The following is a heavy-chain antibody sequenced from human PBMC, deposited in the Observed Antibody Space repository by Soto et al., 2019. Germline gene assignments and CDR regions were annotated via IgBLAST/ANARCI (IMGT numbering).Heavy chain of an antibody. CDR2: IDSDGSST. CDR1: GFTFGSYW. J-gene: IGHJ6*02. V-gene: IGHV3-74*01. Sequence: EVQLVDSGGGLVQPGWSLRVSCAASGFTFGSYWMNWVRQAPGKGLVWVSRIDSDGSSTTYADSVKGRFTTSRDNAKNTLYLQMSSRRVEDTAVYYCARGRPYGMDVWGQGTTVTVSS. CDR3: ARGRPYGMDV.